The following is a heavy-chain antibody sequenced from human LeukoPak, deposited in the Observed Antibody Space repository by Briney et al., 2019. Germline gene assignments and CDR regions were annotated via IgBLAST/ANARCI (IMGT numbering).Heavy chain of an antibody. CDR2: ISSSSSYI. CDR3: AREVTTMAYIDY. Sequence: GGSLRLSCAASGFAFSSYSMNWVRQAPGKGLEWVSSISSSSSYIYYADSVKGRFTISRDNAKNSLYLQMNSLRAEDTAVYYCAREVTTMAYIDYWGQGSLVTVSS. V-gene: IGHV3-21*01. J-gene: IGHJ4*02. CDR1: GFAFSSYS. D-gene: IGHD5-24*01.